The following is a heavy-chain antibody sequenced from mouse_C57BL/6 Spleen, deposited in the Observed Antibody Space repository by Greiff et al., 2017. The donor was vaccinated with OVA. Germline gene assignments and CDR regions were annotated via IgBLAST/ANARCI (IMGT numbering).Heavy chain of an antibody. J-gene: IGHJ2*01. V-gene: IGHV1-26*01. D-gene: IGHD2-5*01. Sequence: VQLQQSGPELVKPGASVKISCKASGYTFTDYYMNWVKQSHGKSLEWIGDINPNNGGTSYNQKFKGKATLTVDKSSSTAYMELRSLTSEDSAVYYCAGYSNPFDYWGQGTTLTVSS. CDR2: INPNNGGT. CDR1: GYTFTDYY. CDR3: AGYSNPFDY.